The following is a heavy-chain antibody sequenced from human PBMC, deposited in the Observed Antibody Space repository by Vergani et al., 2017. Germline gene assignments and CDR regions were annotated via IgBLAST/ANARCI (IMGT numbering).Heavy chain of an antibody. Sequence: QVQLQESGPGLVKPSETLSLTCTFSGDPVISTDYHWGWIRQPPGKGLEWIGSMDYSGGPSSNPSLESRISISFQPPKNQLPLRLTSVTAADAAVYYCASKRGACRAAYCHSYDFWGPGTLVGVSS. CDR2: MDYSGGP. CDR1: GDPVISTDYH. V-gene: IGHV4-39*01. J-gene: IGHJ4*02. D-gene: IGHD2-15*01. CDR3: ASKRGACRAAYCHSYDF.